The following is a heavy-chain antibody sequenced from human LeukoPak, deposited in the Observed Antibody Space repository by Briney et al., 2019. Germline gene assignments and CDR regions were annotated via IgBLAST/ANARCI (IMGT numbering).Heavy chain of an antibody. V-gene: IGHV1-8*02. CDR3: ARVSDYYDSSGYSYYFDY. CDR1: GYTFTGYY. D-gene: IGHD3-22*01. J-gene: IGHJ4*02. Sequence: ASVKVSCKASGYTFTGYYMHWVRQAPGQGLEWMGWMNPNSGNTGYAQKFQGRVTMTRNTSISTAYMELSSLRSEDTAVYYCARVSDYYDSSGYSYYFDYWGQGTLVTVSS. CDR2: MNPNSGNT.